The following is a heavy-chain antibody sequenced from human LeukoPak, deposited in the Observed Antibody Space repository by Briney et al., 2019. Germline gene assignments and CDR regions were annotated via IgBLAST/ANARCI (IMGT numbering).Heavy chain of an antibody. D-gene: IGHD2/OR15-2a*01. CDR2: IDHSGGT. CDR3: AMVLWQSARPGP. CDR1: GGSLINYY. V-gene: IGHV4-34*01. J-gene: IGHJ5*02. Sequence: SETLSLTCAVYGGSLINYYWSWIRQSPGKGLEWIGDIDHSGGTSYDPALRSRVTMSIDPSRNQFYLKINSVTASDTAVYYCAMVLWQSARPGPWDQGSLVTVSS.